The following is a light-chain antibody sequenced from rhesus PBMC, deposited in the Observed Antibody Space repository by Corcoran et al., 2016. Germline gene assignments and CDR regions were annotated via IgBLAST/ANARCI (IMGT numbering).Light chain of an antibody. V-gene: IGKV1-22*01. CDR3: LQYSSSPFT. J-gene: IGKJ3*01. CDR1: QGISSW. Sequence: DIQMTQSPSSLSASVGDKVTITCRASQGISSWLAWYQQKQVKAPKLLIYKASSLQSGVPSRFSGSGSGTDFTLTISSLQPEDFATYYCLQYSSSPFTFGPGTKLDIK. CDR2: KAS.